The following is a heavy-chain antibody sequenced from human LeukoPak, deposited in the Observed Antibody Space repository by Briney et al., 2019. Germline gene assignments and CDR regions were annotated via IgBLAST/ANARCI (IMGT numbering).Heavy chain of an antibody. Sequence: LSGGSLRLSCAASGFTFSDYDMHWVRQATGKGLAWVSAIGTAGDTYYTGSVKGRFTISRENAKNSLYLQMNSLRAGDTAVYYCARVAKERVGGVYYFDYWGQGTLVTVSS. D-gene: IGHD1-1*01. CDR3: ARVAKERVGGVYYFDY. V-gene: IGHV3-13*01. J-gene: IGHJ4*02. CDR2: IGTAGDT. CDR1: GFTFSDYD.